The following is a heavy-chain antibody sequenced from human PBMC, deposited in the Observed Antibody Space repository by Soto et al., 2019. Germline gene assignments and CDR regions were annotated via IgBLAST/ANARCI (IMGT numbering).Heavy chain of an antibody. CDR1: GFTFSSYA. CDR2: ISGSGGST. J-gene: IGHJ6*02. Sequence: PGGSLRLSCAASGFTFSSYAMSWVRQAPGKGLEWVSAISGSGGSTYHADSVKGRFTISRDNSKNTLYLQMNSLRAEDTAVYYCAKSMKSGSHPYYYYYGMDVWGQGTTVTVSS. D-gene: IGHD5-12*01. CDR3: AKSMKSGSHPYYYYYGMDV. V-gene: IGHV3-23*01.